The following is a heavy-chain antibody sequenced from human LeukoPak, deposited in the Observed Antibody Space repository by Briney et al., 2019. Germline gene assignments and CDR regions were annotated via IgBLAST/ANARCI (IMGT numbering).Heavy chain of an antibody. CDR3: ARMHYYDSSGYSAHAFDI. D-gene: IGHD3-22*01. CDR2: IYYSGST. Sequence: SETLSLTCAVYGGSFSGYYWGWIRQPPGKGLEWIGSIYYSGSTYYNPSLKSRVTISVDTSKNQFSLKLSPVTAADTAVYYCARMHYYDSSGYSAHAFDIWGQGTMVTVSS. J-gene: IGHJ3*02. CDR1: GGSFSGYY. V-gene: IGHV4-39*01.